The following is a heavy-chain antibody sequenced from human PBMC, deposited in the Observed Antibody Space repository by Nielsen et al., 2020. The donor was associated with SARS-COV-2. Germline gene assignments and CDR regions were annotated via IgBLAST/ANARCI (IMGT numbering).Heavy chain of an antibody. J-gene: IGHJ4*02. CDR1: GFTFSSYD. CDR2: IGTAGDT. D-gene: IGHD3-16*02. CDR3: ARGAVYDYVWGSYRYTGGFDY. Sequence: EGSLRLSCAASGFTFSSYDMHWVRQATGKGLEWVSAIGTAGDTYYPGSVKGRFTISRENAKNSLYLQMNSLRAGDTAVYYCARGAVYDYVWGSYRYTGGFDYWGQGTLVTVSS. V-gene: IGHV3-13*04.